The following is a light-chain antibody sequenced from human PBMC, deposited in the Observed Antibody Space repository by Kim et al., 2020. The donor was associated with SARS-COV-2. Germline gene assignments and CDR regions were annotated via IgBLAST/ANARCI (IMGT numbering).Light chain of an antibody. Sequence: VSPGKRATRSCRASQSVSSNLAWYQQKTGQAPRLLIYGASTRATGIPARFSGSGSGTEFTLTISSLQSEDFAVYYCQQYNNWQVTFGQGTRLEIK. CDR1: QSVSSN. V-gene: IGKV3-15*01. CDR3: QQYNNWQVT. CDR2: GAS. J-gene: IGKJ5*01.